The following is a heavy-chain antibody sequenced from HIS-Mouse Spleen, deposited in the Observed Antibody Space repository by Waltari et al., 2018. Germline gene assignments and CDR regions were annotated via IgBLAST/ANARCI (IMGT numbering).Heavy chain of an antibody. Sequence: QVTLRASGPALVKPTQTLTLTCTFSGFSLSTSGMCVSWIRQPPGKALEWLARIDWDDDKYYSTSLKTRLTISRDTSKNQVVLTMTNMDPLDTATYYCARIAEGYTSGWYAFDYWGQGTLVTVSS. CDR3: ARIAEGYTSGWYAFDY. J-gene: IGHJ4*02. CDR1: GFSLSTSGMC. D-gene: IGHD6-19*01. CDR2: IDWDDDK. V-gene: IGHV2-70*15.